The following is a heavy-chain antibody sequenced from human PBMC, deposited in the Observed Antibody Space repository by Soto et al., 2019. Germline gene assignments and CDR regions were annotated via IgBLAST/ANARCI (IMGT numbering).Heavy chain of an antibody. Sequence: GGSLRLSCAASGFTFANHWMHWVRQAPGKGLEWVSRVISDGNTIDYADSVKGRFTVSRDNAKNTLYLQMNTLRAEDTAVYYCATAEVDHWGPGTLVTVSS. CDR1: GFTFANHW. CDR2: VISDGNTI. CDR3: ATAEVDH. V-gene: IGHV3-74*01. J-gene: IGHJ5*02.